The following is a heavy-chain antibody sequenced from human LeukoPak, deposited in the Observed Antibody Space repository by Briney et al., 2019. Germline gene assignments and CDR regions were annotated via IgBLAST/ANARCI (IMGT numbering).Heavy chain of an antibody. J-gene: IGHJ6*03. Sequence: GSLRLSCAASGFTFSSYSMNWVRQAPGKGLEWVSSISSSSSYIYYADSVKGRFTISRDNAKNSLYLQMNSLRAEDTAVYYCARDAPAAGTDYYYYYMDVWGKGTTVTVSS. CDR2: ISSSSSYI. CDR1: GFTFSSYS. CDR3: ARDAPAAGTDYYYYYMDV. D-gene: IGHD6-13*01. V-gene: IGHV3-21*01.